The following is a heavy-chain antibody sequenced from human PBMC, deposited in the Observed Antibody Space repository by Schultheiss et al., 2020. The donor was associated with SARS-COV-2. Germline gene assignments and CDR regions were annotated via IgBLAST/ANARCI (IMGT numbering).Heavy chain of an antibody. Sequence: SQTLSLTCTVSGGSISSGGYYWSWIRQPPGKGLEWIGYIYYSGSTNYNPSLKSRVTISVDTSKNQFSLKLSSVTAADTAVYYCAREDRSYYYYGMDVWGQGTTVTVSS. CDR3: AREDRSYYYYGMDV. CDR1: GGSISSGGYY. V-gene: IGHV4-61*08. CDR2: IYYSGST. J-gene: IGHJ6*02.